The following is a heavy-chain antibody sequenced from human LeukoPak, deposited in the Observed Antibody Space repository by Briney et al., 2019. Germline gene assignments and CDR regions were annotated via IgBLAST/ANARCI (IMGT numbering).Heavy chain of an antibody. V-gene: IGHV3-64D*06. CDR2: ISANGGST. D-gene: IGHD2-21*01. CDR3: VRDRGEDY. CDR1: GFTFSTYA. J-gene: IGHJ4*02. Sequence: GGSLRLSCSASGFTFSTYAMHWARQAPGKGLEYVSVISANGGSTYYTDSVKGRSTISRDNSKNTLFLQMSSLRAEDTAVYYCVRDRGEDYWGQGTLVTVSS.